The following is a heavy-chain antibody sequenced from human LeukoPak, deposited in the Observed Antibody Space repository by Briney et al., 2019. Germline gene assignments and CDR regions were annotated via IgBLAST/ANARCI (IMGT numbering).Heavy chain of an antibody. Sequence: ASVKVSCKASGHTFTSNGISWVRQAPGQGLEWMGWISAYNGNTNYAQKVQGRVTMTTDTSTSTGYMELRSLRSDDTAVYYCARVAATIYWYYGMDVWGQGTTVTAPS. CDR1: GHTFTSNG. D-gene: IGHD6-13*01. J-gene: IGHJ6*02. CDR3: ARVAATIYWYYGMDV. V-gene: IGHV1-18*01. CDR2: ISAYNGNT.